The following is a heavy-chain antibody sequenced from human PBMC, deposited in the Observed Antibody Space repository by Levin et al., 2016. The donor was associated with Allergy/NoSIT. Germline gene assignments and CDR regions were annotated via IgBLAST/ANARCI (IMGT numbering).Heavy chain of an antibody. V-gene: IGHV3-30*04. D-gene: IGHD3-22*01. CDR1: GFTFSSYA. J-gene: IGHJ6*02. CDR2: ISYDGSNK. Sequence: GESLKISCAASGFTFSSYAMHWVRQAPGKGLEWVAVISYDGSNKYYADSVKGRFTISRDNSKNTLYLQMNSLRAEDTAVYYCARDDSSGYYLNGMDVWGQGTTVTVSS. CDR3: ARDDSSGYYLNGMDV.